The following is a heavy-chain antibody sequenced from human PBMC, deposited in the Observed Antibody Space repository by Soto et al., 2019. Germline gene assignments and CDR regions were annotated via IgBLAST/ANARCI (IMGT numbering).Heavy chain of an antibody. J-gene: IGHJ6*02. CDR1: GGSISSYY. CDR3: ARRLYYDSSGFEGGGMDV. Sequence: SETLSLTCTVSGGSISSYYWSWIRQPPGKGLEWIGYIYFTGSTNYNPSLKSRVTISVDTSKNQFSLKLSSVTAADTAVYYCARRLYYDSSGFEGGGMDVWGQGTTVTVSS. CDR2: IYFTGST. D-gene: IGHD3-22*01. V-gene: IGHV4-59*08.